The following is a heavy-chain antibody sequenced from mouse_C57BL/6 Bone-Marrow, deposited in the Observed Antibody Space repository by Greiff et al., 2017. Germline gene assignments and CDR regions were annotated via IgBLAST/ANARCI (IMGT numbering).Heavy chain of an antibody. V-gene: IGHV1-81*01. D-gene: IGHD1-1*01. Sequence: LVESGAELARPGASVKLSCKASGYTFTSYGISWVKQRTGQGLEWIGEIYPRSGNTYYNEKFKGKATLTADKSSSTAYMELRSLTSEDSAVYFCARKGAVVAPDAYWGQGTLVTVSA. CDR3: ARKGAVVAPDAY. CDR2: IYPRSGNT. J-gene: IGHJ3*01. CDR1: GYTFTSYG.